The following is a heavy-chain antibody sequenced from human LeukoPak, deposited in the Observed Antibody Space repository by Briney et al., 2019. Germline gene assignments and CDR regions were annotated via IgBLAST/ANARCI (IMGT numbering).Heavy chain of an antibody. CDR2: IYSGGST. CDR1: GFTVSSNY. Sequence: GGSLRLSCAASGFTVSSNYMNWVRQAPGKGLEWVSVIYSGGSTYYADSVRGRFTISRDNSKNTLYLQMNSLRVEDTAVYYCARGRPHGNDYWGQGTLVTVSS. J-gene: IGHJ4*02. V-gene: IGHV3-53*01. D-gene: IGHD4-23*01. CDR3: ARGRPHGNDY.